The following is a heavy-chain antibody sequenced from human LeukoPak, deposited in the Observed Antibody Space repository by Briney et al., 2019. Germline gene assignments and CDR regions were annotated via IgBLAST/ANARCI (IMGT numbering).Heavy chain of an antibody. D-gene: IGHD3-10*01. V-gene: IGHV1-8*01. J-gene: IGHJ4*02. CDR1: GYTFTSYD. CDR3: ARPGRKLLWFGELVEYYFDY. CDR2: MNPNSGNT. Sequence: GASVKASCKASGYTFTSYDINWVRQATGQGLEWMGWMNPNSGNTGYAQKFQGRVTMTRNTSISTAYMELSSLRSEDTAVYYCARPGRKLLWFGELVEYYFDYWGQGTLVTVSS.